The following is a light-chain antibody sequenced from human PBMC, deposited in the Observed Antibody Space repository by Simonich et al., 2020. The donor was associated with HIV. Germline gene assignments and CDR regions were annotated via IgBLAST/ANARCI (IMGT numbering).Light chain of an antibody. J-gene: IGLJ2*01. CDR3: SSYAGTTLV. V-gene: IGLV2-8*01. CDR1: SSDIGAFNY. CDR2: EVT. Sequence: QSALTQPPSASGSPGQSVTISCTGTSSDIGAFNYVSWYQQHPGKAPKLMIYEVTMRPSGVPDRFSGSKSGNTASLSVSGLQAEDEADYYCSSYAGTTLVFGGGTSLTVL.